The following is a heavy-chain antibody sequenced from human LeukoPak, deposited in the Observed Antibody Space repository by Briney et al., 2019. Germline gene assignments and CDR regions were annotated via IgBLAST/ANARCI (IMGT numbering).Heavy chain of an antibody. V-gene: IGHV3-73*01. Sequence: QSGGSLRLSCAASGFTFSGSAMHWVRQASGKGLEWVGRIRSKANSYATAYAASVKGRFTISRDDSKDTAYLQMNSLKTEDTAVYYCTRPGLRGYSYGDDYWGQGTLVTVSS. CDR2: IRSKANSYAT. CDR3: TRPGLRGYSYGDDY. J-gene: IGHJ4*02. CDR1: GFTFSGSA. D-gene: IGHD5-18*01.